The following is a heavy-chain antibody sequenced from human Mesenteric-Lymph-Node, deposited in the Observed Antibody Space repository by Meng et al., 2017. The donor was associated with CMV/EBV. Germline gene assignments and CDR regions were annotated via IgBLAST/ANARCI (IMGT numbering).Heavy chain of an antibody. CDR1: GFTFGDFA. J-gene: IGHJ5*02. D-gene: IGHD3-3*01. Sequence: GESLKISCAASGFTFGDFAMSWVRQAPGKGLQWVATLPYDGSEIHYADSVKGRFTISRDNSKNTLYLQMNSLRAEDTAVYYCATDPHDFWSGKNWFDPWGQGTLVTVSS. CDR2: LPYDGSEI. V-gene: IGHV3-30*04. CDR3: ATDPHDFWSGKNWFDP.